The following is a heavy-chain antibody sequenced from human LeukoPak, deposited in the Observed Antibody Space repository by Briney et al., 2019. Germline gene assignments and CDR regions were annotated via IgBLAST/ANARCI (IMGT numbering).Heavy chain of an antibody. D-gene: IGHD6-19*01. Sequence: SETLSLTCAVYGGSFSGYYWSWIRQPPGKGLEWIGEINHSGSTNYNPSLKSRVTISVDTSKNQFSLKLSSVTAADTAVYYCARLRYSSGWSRRPDDAFDIWGQGTMVTVSS. CDR1: GGSFSGYY. CDR2: INHSGST. V-gene: IGHV4-34*01. CDR3: ARLRYSSGWSRRPDDAFDI. J-gene: IGHJ3*02.